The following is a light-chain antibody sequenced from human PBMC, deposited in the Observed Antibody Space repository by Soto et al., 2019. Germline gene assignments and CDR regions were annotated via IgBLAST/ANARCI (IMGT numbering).Light chain of an antibody. J-gene: IGKJ5*01. CDR2: DAS. Sequence: EIVLTQSPGTLSLSPGERATLYCRASQSVSSSYLAWYQQKPGQAPRLLIYDASNRATGIPARFSGSGSGTDFTLTISSLEPEDFAIYYCQQRSSWPPITFGQGTRLEIK. V-gene: IGKV3D-20*02. CDR3: QQRSSWPPIT. CDR1: QSVSSSY.